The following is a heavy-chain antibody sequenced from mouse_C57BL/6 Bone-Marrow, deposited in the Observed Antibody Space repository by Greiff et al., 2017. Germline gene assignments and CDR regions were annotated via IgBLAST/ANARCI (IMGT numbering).Heavy chain of an antibody. Sequence: QVQLQQPGAELVRPGSSVKLSCKASGYTFTSYWMDWVKQRPGQGLEWIGNIYPSDSETHYNQKFKDKATLTVDKSSSTAYMQLSSLTSEDSAVYYCAREGGLWYFDVWGTGTTVTVSS. CDR3: AREGGLWYFDV. CDR1: GYTFTSYW. V-gene: IGHV1-61*01. J-gene: IGHJ1*03. CDR2: IYPSDSET.